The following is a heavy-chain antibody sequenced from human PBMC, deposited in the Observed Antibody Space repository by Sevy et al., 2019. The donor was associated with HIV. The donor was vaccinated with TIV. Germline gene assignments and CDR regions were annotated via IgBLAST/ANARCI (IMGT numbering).Heavy chain of an antibody. D-gene: IGHD5-12*01. CDR3: ARCGGYEDY. V-gene: IGHV4-39*01. J-gene: IGHJ4*02. CDR1: GGSISSSSYY. Sequence: SETLSLTCTVSGGSISSSSYYWGWIRQPPGKGLEWIGSIYYSGSTYYNPSLKSRVTISVDTSKNQFSLKLSSVTAADTAVYYSARCGGYEDYWGQGTLVTVSS. CDR2: IYYSGST.